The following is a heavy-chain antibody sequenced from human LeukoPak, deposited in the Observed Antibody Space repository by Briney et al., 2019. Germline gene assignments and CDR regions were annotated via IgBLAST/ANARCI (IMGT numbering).Heavy chain of an antibody. CDR2: TRNKANSYTT. V-gene: IGHV3-72*01. J-gene: IGHJ4*02. D-gene: IGHD3-16*02. CDR1: GFTFSDHY. CDR3: ARGPYDYVWGSYRRRNEYYFDY. Sequence: GGSLRLSCAASGFTFSDHYMDWVRQAPGKGLEWVGRTRNKANSYTTEYAASVKGRFTISRDDSKNSLYLQMNSLKTENTAVYYCARGPYDYVWGSYRRRNEYYFDYWGQGTLVTVSS.